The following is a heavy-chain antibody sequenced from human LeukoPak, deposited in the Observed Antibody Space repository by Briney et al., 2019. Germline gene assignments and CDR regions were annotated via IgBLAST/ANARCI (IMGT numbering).Heavy chain of an antibody. CDR3: VKLPGADSAWYFDP. J-gene: IGHJ5*02. CDR2: ISDSGAIT. V-gene: IGHV3-23*01. CDR1: GFTFSRYA. D-gene: IGHD2-2*01. Sequence: PGGSLRLSCAASGFTFSRYAMAWVRQAPGKGLEWVSSISDSGAITYYADSVEGRFTISRDNSKDTLFLQMKSLRVEDTAIYYCVKLPGADSAWYFDPWGQGTLVTVSS.